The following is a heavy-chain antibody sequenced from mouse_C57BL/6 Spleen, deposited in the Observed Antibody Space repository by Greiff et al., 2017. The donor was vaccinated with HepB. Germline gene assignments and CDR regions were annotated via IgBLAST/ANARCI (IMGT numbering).Heavy chain of an antibody. J-gene: IGHJ4*01. CDR1: GYSITSGYY. CDR3: ERLYYYGSSYVLYAMDY. Sequence: EVKLMESGPGLVKPSQSLSLTCSVTGYSITSGYYWNWIRQFPGNKLEWMGYISYDGSNNYNPSLKNRISITRDTSKNQFFLKLNAVTTEDTATYYCERLYYYGSSYVLYAMDYWGQGTSVTVSS. V-gene: IGHV3-6*01. CDR2: ISYDGSN. D-gene: IGHD1-1*01.